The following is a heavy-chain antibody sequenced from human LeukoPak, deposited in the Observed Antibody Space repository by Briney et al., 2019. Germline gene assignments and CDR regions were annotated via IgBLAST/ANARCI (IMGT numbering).Heavy chain of an antibody. CDR3: ARDPLGYSSSSWNYYYMDV. J-gene: IGHJ6*03. Sequence: GASVKVSCEASGYTFTSYGISWVRQAAGQGREGMGWISAYNGNTNYAQKLKGRVTMTTDTSTSTAYMELRSLRSDDTAVYYCARDPLGYSSSSWNYYYMDVWGKGTTVTVSS. D-gene: IGHD6-6*01. CDR1: GYTFTSYG. V-gene: IGHV1-18*01. CDR2: ISAYNGNT.